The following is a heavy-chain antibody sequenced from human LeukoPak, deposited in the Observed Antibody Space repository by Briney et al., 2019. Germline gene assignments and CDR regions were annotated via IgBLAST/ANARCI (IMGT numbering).Heavy chain of an antibody. CDR3: ARVGHSSGWYGYYYYYMDV. Sequence: PGGSLRLSCAASGFTFSSYWMSWVRQAPGKGLEWVANIKQDGSEKYYVDSVKGRFTISRDNAKNSLYLQMNSLRAEDTAVYYCARVGHSSGWYGYYYYYMDVWGKGTTVTISS. CDR2: IKQDGSEK. D-gene: IGHD6-19*01. J-gene: IGHJ6*03. CDR1: GFTFSSYW. V-gene: IGHV3-7*01.